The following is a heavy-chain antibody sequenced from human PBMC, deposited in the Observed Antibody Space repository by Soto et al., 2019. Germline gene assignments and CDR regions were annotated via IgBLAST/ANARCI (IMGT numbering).Heavy chain of an antibody. J-gene: IGHJ3*02. D-gene: IGHD1-1*01. CDR1: GFSFVNYA. CDR3: ATWHLQEHAYDI. Sequence: GGSLRLSCAASGFSFVNYAMNWVRQAPGKGLEWVSGLSGSGTSTYYADSVKGRFTISRDNSRDTLFLQMNSLTADDTAVYSCATWHLQEHAYDIWGQGTMVTVSS. V-gene: IGHV3-23*01. CDR2: LSGSGTST.